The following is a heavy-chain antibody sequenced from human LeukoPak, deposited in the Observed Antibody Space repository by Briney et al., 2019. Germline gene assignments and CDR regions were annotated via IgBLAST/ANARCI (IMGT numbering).Heavy chain of an antibody. J-gene: IGHJ4*02. CDR2: MYYSGST. D-gene: IGHD5-12*01. V-gene: IGHV4-59*08. CDR1: GDSIITYY. Sequence: SETLSLTCTVSGDSIITYYWSWIRQPPGEGLECIGYMYYSGSTNYNPSLKSRVTISVEKSRNQFSLTLSSVTAADTAVYYCARHSRGYDSEFGYWGQGTLVTVSS. CDR3: ARHSRGYDSEFGY.